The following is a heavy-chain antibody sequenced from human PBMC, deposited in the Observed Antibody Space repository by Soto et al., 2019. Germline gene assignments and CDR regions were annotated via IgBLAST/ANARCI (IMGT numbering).Heavy chain of an antibody. CDR3: ARESRSGIPDY. V-gene: IGHV4-59*01. CDR2: IYYSGST. CDR1: GGSISSYY. Sequence: SETLSLTCTVSGGSISSYYWSWIRQPPGKGLEWIGYIYYSGSTNYNPSLKSRVTISVDTSKNQFSLKLSSVTAADTAVYYCARESRSGIPDYWGQGTLVTVSS. J-gene: IGHJ4*02.